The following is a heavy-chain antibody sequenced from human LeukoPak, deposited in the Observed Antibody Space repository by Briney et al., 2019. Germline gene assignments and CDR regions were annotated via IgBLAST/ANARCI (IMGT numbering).Heavy chain of an antibody. Sequence: SGGSLRLSCAASEFTFSHDAMSWIRQPPGKGLEWIGEINHSGSTNYNPSLKSRVTLSVDTSKNQFSLKLSSVTAADTAVYYCASSGIAAAGTRRGRFDYWGQGTLVTVSS. CDR2: INHSGST. D-gene: IGHD6-13*01. V-gene: IGHV4-34*08. CDR3: ASSGIAAAGTRRGRFDY. J-gene: IGHJ4*02. CDR1: EFTFSHDA.